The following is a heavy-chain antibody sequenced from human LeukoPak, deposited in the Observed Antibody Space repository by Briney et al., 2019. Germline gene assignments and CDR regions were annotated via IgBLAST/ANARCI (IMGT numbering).Heavy chain of an antibody. CDR2: TRKKAKGYTT. J-gene: IGHJ4*02. CDR1: GFTLSDYY. D-gene: IGHD3-22*01. Sequence: QSGGPLRLSCAASGFTLSDYYMDWVRQAPGQGLEWVARTRKKAKGYTTEYAASVKGRFTISRDDSKNSVDLQMNSLITEDTAVYYCARAQSDSSGYYYVGDYWGQGTLVTVSS. V-gene: IGHV3-72*01. CDR3: ARAQSDSSGYYYVGDY.